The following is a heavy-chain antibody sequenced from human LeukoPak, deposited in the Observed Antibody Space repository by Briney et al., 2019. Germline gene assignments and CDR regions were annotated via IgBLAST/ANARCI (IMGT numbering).Heavy chain of an antibody. Sequence: SETLSLTCAVYGGSFSDYYWSWIRQPPGKGLEWIGEINHSGSTNYNPSLKSRVTISVDTSKNQFSLKLSSVTAADTAVYYCARGQWLGRGFDYWGQGTLVTVSS. J-gene: IGHJ4*02. CDR1: GGSFSDYY. D-gene: IGHD6-19*01. V-gene: IGHV4-34*01. CDR2: INHSGST. CDR3: ARGQWLGRGFDY.